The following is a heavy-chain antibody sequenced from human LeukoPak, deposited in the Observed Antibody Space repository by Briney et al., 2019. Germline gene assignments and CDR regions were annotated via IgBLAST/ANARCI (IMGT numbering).Heavy chain of an antibody. CDR1: GGSVSRSPYY. CDR2: IYYSGST. Sequence: SETLSLTCTVSGGSVSRSPYYWGWIRQPPGKGLEWIGNIYYSGSTNYNPSLKSRVTISVDTSKNQFSLKLSSVTAADTAVYYCARGRFGIEDCWGQGTLVTVSS. J-gene: IGHJ4*02. D-gene: IGHD3-10*01. V-gene: IGHV4-61*01. CDR3: ARGRFGIEDC.